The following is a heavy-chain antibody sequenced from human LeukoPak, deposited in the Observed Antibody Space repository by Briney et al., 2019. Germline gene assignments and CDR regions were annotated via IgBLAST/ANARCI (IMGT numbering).Heavy chain of an antibody. CDR3: AKNWNAIMTD. CDR2: ISYDGSNE. Sequence: GGSLRLSCAASGFTFSSYAMHWVRQAPGKGLEWVAVISYDGSNEYYADSVKGRFTISRDNSKNTLYLQMNSLRAEDTALYYCAKNWNAIMTDWGQGTLVTVSS. CDR1: GFTFSSYA. D-gene: IGHD1-1*01. V-gene: IGHV3-30-3*02. J-gene: IGHJ4*02.